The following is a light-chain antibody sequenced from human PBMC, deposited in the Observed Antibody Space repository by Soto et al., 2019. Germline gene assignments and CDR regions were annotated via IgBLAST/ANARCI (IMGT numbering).Light chain of an antibody. CDR2: DDH. V-gene: IGLV1-51*01. Sequence: QSVLTQPDSLSGSPGQSSTISCTGSSSDIGGFDLVSWYQQLPATAPKLLIYDDHQRPSGIPDRFSASKSGTSATLDITGLQPADEADYYCATWDLTLSAGVLFGGGTKLTVL. CDR3: ATWDLTLSAGVL. CDR1: SSDIGGFDL. J-gene: IGLJ2*01.